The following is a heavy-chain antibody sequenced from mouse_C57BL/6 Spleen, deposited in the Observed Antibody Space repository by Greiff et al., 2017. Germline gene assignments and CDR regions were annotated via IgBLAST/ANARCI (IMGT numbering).Heavy chain of an antibody. J-gene: IGHJ2*01. Sequence: EVQLQQSGPELVKPGASVKISCKASGYTFTDYYMNWVKQSHGKSLEWIGDINPNNGGTSYNQKFKGKATLTVDKSSSTAYMELRSLTSQDSAVYYCARSGYSNCDYWGQGTTLTVSS. V-gene: IGHV1-26*01. CDR3: ARSGYSNCDY. CDR1: GYTFTDYY. D-gene: IGHD2-5*01. CDR2: INPNNGGT.